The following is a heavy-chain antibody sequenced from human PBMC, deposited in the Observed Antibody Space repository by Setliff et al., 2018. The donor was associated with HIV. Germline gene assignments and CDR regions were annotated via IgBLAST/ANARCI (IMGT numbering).Heavy chain of an antibody. CDR1: GGTFSSYV. V-gene: IGHV1-69*05. CDR3: ARASLHYDPTDY. CDR2: IIPMYGVT. D-gene: IGHD3-22*01. J-gene: IGHJ4*02. Sequence: SVKVSCKASGGTFSSYVISWVRQAPGQGPEWMGGIIPMYGVTNYAQKFQGRVTITTDESTSTAYMELSSLRSEDTAVYYCARASLHYDPTDYWGQGTLVTVSS.